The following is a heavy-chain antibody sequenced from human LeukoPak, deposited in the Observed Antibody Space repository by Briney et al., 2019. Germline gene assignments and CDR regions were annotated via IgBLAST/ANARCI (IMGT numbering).Heavy chain of an antibody. V-gene: IGHV4-34*01. CDR2: IYYNGRT. D-gene: IGHD5-12*01. J-gene: IGHJ4*02. CDR3: ARVRSGYDLTFDY. Sequence: SETLSLTCAVYGGSFSGYYWSWIRQHPGKGLEWIAYIYYNGRTHYNLSLKSRVTMTVDTSKNHFSLRLLSVTAADTAVYYCARVRSGYDLTFDYWGQGTLVTVSS. CDR1: GGSFSGYY.